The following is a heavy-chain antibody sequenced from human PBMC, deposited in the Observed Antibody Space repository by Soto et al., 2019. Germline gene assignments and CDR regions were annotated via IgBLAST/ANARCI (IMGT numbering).Heavy chain of an antibody. Sequence: EVQLVESGGGLVQPGGSLRLSCAASGVTVSNNYMSWVRQAPGKGLEWVSVIYSDGSRYYADSVQGRFTISRDNSKNSVYLQMNSLRAEDSAVYYCAREVGVWGRGTTVTVSS. CDR3: AREVGV. J-gene: IGHJ6*04. CDR2: IYSDGSR. CDR1: GVTVSNNY. V-gene: IGHV3-66*01.